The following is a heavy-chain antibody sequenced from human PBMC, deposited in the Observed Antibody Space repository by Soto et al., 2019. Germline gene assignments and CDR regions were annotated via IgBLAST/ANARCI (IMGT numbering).Heavy chain of an antibody. V-gene: IGHV2-5*02. CDR2: IYWDDDS. J-gene: IGHJ3*02. D-gene: IGHD3-16*01. CDR1: GFSLSNSRVG. CDR3: AHIMITSGGGSALDALDM. Sequence: SGPTLVNPTQTLTLTCSFSGFSLSNSRVGVAWIRQHQGKVLECRAIIYWDDDSRYSPSLKTILAITEDTSKNKVFLTMTNLSPGATATHYCAHIMITSGGGSALDALDMWGPGTMVTVSS.